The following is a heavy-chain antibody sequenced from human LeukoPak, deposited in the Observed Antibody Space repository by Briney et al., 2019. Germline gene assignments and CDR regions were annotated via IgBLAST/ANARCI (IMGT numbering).Heavy chain of an antibody. CDR3: ARVLNYDSSGYYAFDI. Sequence: ASVKVSCKASGYTFTSYDINWVRQATGQGLEWMGWMNPNSGNTGYAQKFQGRVTITADESTSTAYMELSSLRSEDTAVYYCARVLNYDSSGYYAFDIWGQGTMVTVSS. CDR2: MNPNSGNT. CDR1: GYTFTSYD. J-gene: IGHJ3*02. V-gene: IGHV1-8*03. D-gene: IGHD3-22*01.